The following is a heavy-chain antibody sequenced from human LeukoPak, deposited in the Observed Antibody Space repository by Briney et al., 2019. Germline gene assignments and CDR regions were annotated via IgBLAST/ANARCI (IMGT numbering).Heavy chain of an antibody. CDR3: ARSFRPYWYFDL. D-gene: IGHD2/OR15-2a*01. V-gene: IGHV4-61*02. J-gene: IGHJ2*01. CDR1: GGSISSGSYY. Sequence: PSQTLSLTCTVSGGSISSGSYYWSWTRQPAGKGLEWIGRIYTSGSTNYNPSLKSRVTISVDTSKNQFSLKLSSVTAADTAVYYCARSFRPYWYFDLWGRGTLVTVSS. CDR2: IYTSGST.